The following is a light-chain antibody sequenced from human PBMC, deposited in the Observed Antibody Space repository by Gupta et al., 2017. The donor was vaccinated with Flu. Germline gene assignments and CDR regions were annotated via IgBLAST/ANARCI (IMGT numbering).Light chain of an antibody. J-gene: IGKJ2*01. CDR2: GAS. CDR3: YQHGSSPPVT. V-gene: IGKV3-20*01. CDR1: QNVISSY. Sequence: EIVLSQYPGSLSLSPGERATLSCRASQNVISSYFVWYHQKTGQQPTLLIYGASCRTATIPHRFSGSGSSTDYTITISRREHDDDAVYYCYQHGSSPPVTFGQGTKLEIK.